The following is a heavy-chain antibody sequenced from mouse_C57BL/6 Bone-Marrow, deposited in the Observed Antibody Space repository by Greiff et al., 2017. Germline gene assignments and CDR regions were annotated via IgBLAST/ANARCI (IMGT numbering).Heavy chain of an antibody. D-gene: IGHD2-4*01. CDR1: GYAFTNYL. Sequence: QVQLQQSGAELVRPGTSVQVSCKASGYAFTNYLIEWVKQRPGQGLEWIGVINPGSGGTNYTEKFKGKATLTADKSSSTAYMQLSSLTSEDSAVYFCAGRDDDYGVFAYWGQVTLVTVAA. CDR2: INPGSGGT. V-gene: IGHV1-54*01. CDR3: AGRDDDYGVFAY. J-gene: IGHJ3*01.